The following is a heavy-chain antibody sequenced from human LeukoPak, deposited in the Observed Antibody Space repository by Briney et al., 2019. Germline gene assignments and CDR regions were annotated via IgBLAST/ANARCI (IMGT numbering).Heavy chain of an antibody. D-gene: IGHD3-10*01. CDR3: AKDLPRGRRAYDAFDI. J-gene: IGHJ3*02. Sequence: ASVKVSCKASGYTFTSYYMHWVRQARGQGLEWMGIINPSGGSTSYAQKFQGRVTMTRDTSTSTVYMELSSLRAEDTAVYYCAKDLPRGRRAYDAFDIWGQGTIVTVSS. CDR2: INPSGGST. CDR1: GYTFTSYY. V-gene: IGHV1-46*01.